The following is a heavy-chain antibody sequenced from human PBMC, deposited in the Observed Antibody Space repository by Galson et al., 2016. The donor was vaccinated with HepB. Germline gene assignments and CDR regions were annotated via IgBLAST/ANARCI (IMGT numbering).Heavy chain of an antibody. CDR3: AREGAFDI. CDR1: GFTFSRYT. Sequence: SLRLSCAASGFTFSRYTLNWVRQAPGKGLEWVSHINSRGNTKYYADSVKGRFAISRDNGENSLYLQMNSLRDEDTAVYYCAREGAFDIWGQGTMVTVSS. CDR2: INSRGNTK. J-gene: IGHJ3*02. V-gene: IGHV3-48*03.